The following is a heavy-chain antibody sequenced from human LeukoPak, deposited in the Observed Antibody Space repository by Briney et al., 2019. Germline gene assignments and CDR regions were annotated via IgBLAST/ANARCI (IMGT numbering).Heavy chain of an antibody. D-gene: IGHD3-22*01. CDR2: ISSSGSTI. CDR3: AKEFDTYYYDSSGYSPFMDV. Sequence: EGSLRLSCAASGFTFSSYEMNWVRQAPGKGLEWVSYISSSGSTIYYADSVKGRFTISRDNSKNTLYLQMNSLRAEDTAVYYCAKEFDTYYYDSSGYSPFMDVWGKGTTVTVSS. CDR1: GFTFSSYE. J-gene: IGHJ6*03. V-gene: IGHV3-48*03.